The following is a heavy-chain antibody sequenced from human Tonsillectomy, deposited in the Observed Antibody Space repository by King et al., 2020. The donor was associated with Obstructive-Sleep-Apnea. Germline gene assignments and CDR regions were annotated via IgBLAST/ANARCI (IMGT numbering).Heavy chain of an antibody. D-gene: IGHD2-2*01. Sequence: QLQESGPGLVKPSGTLSLTCAVSGGSISSSNWWSWVRQPPGKGLEWIGEIYHIGSTNYNPSLKSRVTISVDKSKNRFSLKLSSVTAADTAVYYCARGPNYCSSTSCYGIGFDYWGQGTLVTVSS. V-gene: IGHV4-4*02. CDR3: ARGPNYCSSTSCYGIGFDY. CDR2: IYHIGST. J-gene: IGHJ4*02. CDR1: GGSISSSNW.